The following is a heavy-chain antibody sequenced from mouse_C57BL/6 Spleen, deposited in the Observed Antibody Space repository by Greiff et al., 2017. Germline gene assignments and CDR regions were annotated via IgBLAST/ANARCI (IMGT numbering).Heavy chain of an antibody. Sequence: QVQLQQPGAELVRPGSSVKLSCKASGYTFTSYWMHWVKQRPIQGLEWIGNIDPSDSETHYNQKFKDKATLTVDKSSSTAYMQLSSLTSEDSAVYYCARKIYLYAMDYWGQGTSVTVSS. V-gene: IGHV1-52*01. D-gene: IGHD5-1*01. J-gene: IGHJ4*01. CDR1: GYTFTSYW. CDR2: IDPSDSET. CDR3: ARKIYLYAMDY.